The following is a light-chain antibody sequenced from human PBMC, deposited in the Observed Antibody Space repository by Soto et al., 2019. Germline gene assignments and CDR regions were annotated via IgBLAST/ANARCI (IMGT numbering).Light chain of an antibody. CDR2: DAS. V-gene: IGKV1-13*02. Sequence: AIQLTQSPSSLSASVGDRVTITCRASQGISSALAWYQQKPGKAPKLLIYDASSLESGVPSRFSGSGSGTDFTLTISSLQPADFATYYCQHFNSYPLTFGQGTRLEIK. CDR3: QHFNSYPLT. J-gene: IGKJ5*01. CDR1: QGISSA.